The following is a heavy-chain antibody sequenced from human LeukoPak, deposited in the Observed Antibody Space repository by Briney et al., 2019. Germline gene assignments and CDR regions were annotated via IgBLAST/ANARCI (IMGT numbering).Heavy chain of an antibody. V-gene: IGHV1-18*01. CDR2: ISAYNGNT. Sequence: ASVKVSCKASGYTFTSYGISWVRQAPGQGLEWMGWISAYNGNTNYAQKLQGRVTMTTDTSTSTAYMELRSLRSDDTAVYYCARVRFSSVRGVIIPLDYWGQGTLVTVSS. CDR3: ARVRFSSVRGVIIPLDY. CDR1: GYTFTSYG. J-gene: IGHJ4*02. D-gene: IGHD3-10*01.